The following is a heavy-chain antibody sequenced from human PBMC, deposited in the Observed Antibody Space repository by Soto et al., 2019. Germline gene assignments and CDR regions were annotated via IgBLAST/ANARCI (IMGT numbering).Heavy chain of an antibody. D-gene: IGHD7-27*01. J-gene: IGHJ6*02. CDR3: ARDLRRAILGGMDV. CDR1: GFTVSSNY. V-gene: IGHV3-53*01. Sequence: GGSLSLSCAASGFTVSSNYMSWVRQAPGKGLEWVSVIYSGGSTYYADSVKGRFTISRDNSKNTLYLQMNSLRAEDTAVYYCARDLRRAILGGMDVWGQGTTVTVSS. CDR2: IYSGGST.